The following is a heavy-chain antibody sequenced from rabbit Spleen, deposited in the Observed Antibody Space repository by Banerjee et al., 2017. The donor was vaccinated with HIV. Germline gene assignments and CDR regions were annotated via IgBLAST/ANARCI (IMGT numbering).Heavy chain of an antibody. CDR1: GFSFSSRYY. V-gene: IGHV1S40*01. Sequence: QSLEESGGDLVKPGASLTLTCTASGFSFSSRYYMCWVRQAPGKGLEWIACIYVGSSGDTYYANWAKGRYTFSKTSSTTVTLEMTSLTAADTATYFCARDLTDVIGWNFGWWGQGTLVTVS. J-gene: IGHJ6*01. D-gene: IGHD4-1*01. CDR2: IYVGSSGDT. CDR3: ARDLTDVIGWNFGW.